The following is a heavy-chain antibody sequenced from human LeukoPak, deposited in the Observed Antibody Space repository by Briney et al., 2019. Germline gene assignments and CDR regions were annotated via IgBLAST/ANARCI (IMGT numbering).Heavy chain of an antibody. Sequence: NPSETLSLTCAVSGGSLSGYYWTWIRQPPGKGLEWIGDINHSGSTNYNPSLKSRVTISVDTSKKQFFLNLSSVTAADTAVYYCARVRRWDYSSGAGLGSAFDIWGQGTMVTVSS. J-gene: IGHJ3*02. CDR1: GGSLSGYY. V-gene: IGHV4-34*01. CDR3: ARVRRWDYSSGAGLGSAFDI. D-gene: IGHD6-19*01. CDR2: INHSGST.